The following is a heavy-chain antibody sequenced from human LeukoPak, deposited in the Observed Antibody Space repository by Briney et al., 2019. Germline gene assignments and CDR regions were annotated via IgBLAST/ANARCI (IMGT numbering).Heavy chain of an antibody. Sequence: GASVKVSFKVSGYTLTELCMHWVRQAPGKGLEWMGGCDPEDGGTIYAQKFQGSVTMTEDTSTDTAYMELSSLRSEDTAVYYCTTDTSPPRGFFYWGQGTLVTVSS. CDR2: CDPEDGGT. D-gene: IGHD2-2*01. V-gene: IGHV1-24*01. CDR1: GYTLTELC. J-gene: IGHJ4*02. CDR3: TTDTSPPRGFFY.